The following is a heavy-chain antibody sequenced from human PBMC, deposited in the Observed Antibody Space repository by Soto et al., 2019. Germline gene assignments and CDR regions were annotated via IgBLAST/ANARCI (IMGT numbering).Heavy chain of an antibody. CDR2: ISNNGSNS. J-gene: IGHJ6*02. V-gene: IGHV3-30*03. CDR1: GFSLNNYG. CDR3: PTGAFCSGGSCPGYFFYYYGMSV. Sequence: QVQLVESGGGVVQPGTSLRLSCAASGFSLNNYGMNWVRQAPGKGLEWVAVISNNGSNSYYADSVRGRFTISRDNSKNRRLLHLNSMKPADPAVYYCPTGAFCSGGSCPGYFFYYYGMSVWGQGTTVTASS. D-gene: IGHD2-15*01.